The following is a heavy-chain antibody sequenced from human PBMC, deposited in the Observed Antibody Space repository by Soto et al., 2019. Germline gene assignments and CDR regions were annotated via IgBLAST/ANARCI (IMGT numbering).Heavy chain of an antibody. J-gene: IGHJ4*02. D-gene: IGHD6-6*01. Sequence: EVQLLESGGGLVQPGGSLRLSCAASGFTFSSSAMSWVRQAPGKGLEWVSAISGSGGSTDYADSVKGRFTISRYNSKNTMDLQMNSLRAEDTAVDYCAKEPTASIATKYYFDYWGQGTLVTVSS. CDR2: ISGSGGST. V-gene: IGHV3-23*01. CDR1: GFTFSSSA. CDR3: AKEPTASIATKYYFDY.